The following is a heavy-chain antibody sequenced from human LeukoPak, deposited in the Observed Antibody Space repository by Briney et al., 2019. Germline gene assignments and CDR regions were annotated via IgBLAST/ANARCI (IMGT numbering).Heavy chain of an antibody. V-gene: IGHV3-23*01. CDR2: ISGSGGGT. J-gene: IGHJ4*02. CDR1: GFTLSNYG. Sequence: PGGSLRPSCAVSGFTLSNYGMSWVRQAPGKGLEWVAGISGSGGGTYYADSVKGRFTISRDNPKNTLYLQMNSLRAEDTAVYFCAKRGVVIRVILVGFHKEAYYFDSWGQGALVTVSS. D-gene: IGHD3-22*01. CDR3: AKRGVVIRVILVGFHKEAYYFDS.